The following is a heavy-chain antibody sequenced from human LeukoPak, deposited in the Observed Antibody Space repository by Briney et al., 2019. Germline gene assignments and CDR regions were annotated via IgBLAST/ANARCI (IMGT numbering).Heavy chain of an antibody. V-gene: IGHV3-48*03. CDR3: AELGITMIGGV. CDR1: GFTFSSYE. Sequence: GGSLRLSCVASGFTFSSYEMNWVRQAPGKGLEWVSYISSSGSTIYYADSVKGRFTISRDNAKNPLYLQMNSLRAEDTAVYYCAELGITMIGGVWGKGTTVTISS. J-gene: IGHJ6*04. CDR2: ISSSGSTI. D-gene: IGHD3-10*02.